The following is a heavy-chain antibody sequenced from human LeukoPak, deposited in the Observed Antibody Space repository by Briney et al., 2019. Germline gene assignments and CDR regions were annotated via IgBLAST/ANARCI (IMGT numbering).Heavy chain of an antibody. CDR1: GFTFSSYW. J-gene: IGHJ4*02. Sequence: PGGSLRLSCAASGFTFSSYWMSWLLQAPGKGLEWVANIKQDGSEKYYVDSVQGRFTISRDNAKNSLYLQMNSLRAEDTAVYYCARMRSSGYYLLWGQGTLVTVSS. V-gene: IGHV3-7*01. CDR2: IKQDGSEK. CDR3: ARMRSSGYYLL. D-gene: IGHD3-22*01.